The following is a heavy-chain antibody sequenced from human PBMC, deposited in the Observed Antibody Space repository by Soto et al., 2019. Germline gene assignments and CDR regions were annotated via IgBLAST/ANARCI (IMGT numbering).Heavy chain of an antibody. CDR2: ISYDGSNK. D-gene: IGHD3-3*01. Sequence: GGSLRLSCAASGFTFSSYAMHWVRQAPGKGLEWVAVISYDGSNKYYADSVKGRFTISRDNSKNTLYLQMNSLRAEDTAVYYCARDSVTIFGVVTPYYYGMDVWGQGTTVTVSS. V-gene: IGHV3-30-3*01. J-gene: IGHJ6*02. CDR1: GFTFSSYA. CDR3: ARDSVTIFGVVTPYYYGMDV.